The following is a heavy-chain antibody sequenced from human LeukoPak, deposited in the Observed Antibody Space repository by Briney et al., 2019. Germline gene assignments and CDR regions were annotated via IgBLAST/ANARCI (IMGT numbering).Heavy chain of an antibody. D-gene: IGHD6-13*01. V-gene: IGHV3-53*01. CDR2: IYSGGST. CDR3: AILAAAGTYFDY. Sequence: GGSLRLSCAASGFTVSSNYMSWVRQAPGKGLEWVSVIYSGGSTYYADSVKGRFTISRDNSKNTLYLQMNSLRAEDTAVYYCAILAAAGTYFDYWGQGTLVTVSS. CDR1: GFTVSSNY. J-gene: IGHJ4*02.